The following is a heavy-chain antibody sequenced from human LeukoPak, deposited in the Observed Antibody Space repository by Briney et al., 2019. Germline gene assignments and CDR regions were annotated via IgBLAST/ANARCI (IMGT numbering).Heavy chain of an antibody. D-gene: IGHD3-10*01. CDR1: GYSFTSYW. CDR2: IYPGDSDT. Sequence: GESLKISCQGSGYSFTSYWIGWVRQMPGKGLEWMGIIYPGDSDTRYSPSFQGQVTISADKSISTAYLQWSSLKAPDTAMYYCARQSLSYYYGSGSYRHYYYYYMDVWGKGTTVTVSS. J-gene: IGHJ6*03. CDR3: ARQSLSYYYGSGSYRHYYYYYMDV. V-gene: IGHV5-51*01.